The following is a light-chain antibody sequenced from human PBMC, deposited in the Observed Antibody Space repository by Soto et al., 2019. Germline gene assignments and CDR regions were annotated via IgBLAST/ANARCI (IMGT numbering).Light chain of an antibody. V-gene: IGLV2-14*01. CDR1: SSDVGGYNY. CDR2: DVS. J-gene: IGLJ3*02. Sequence: QSALTQPASVSGSPGQLITISCTGTSSDVGGYNYVSWYQQHPGKAPKLMIYDVSNRPSGVSNRFSGSKSGNTASLTISGLQAEDEADYYCSSYTSSSTVFGGGTQLTVL. CDR3: SSYTSSSTV.